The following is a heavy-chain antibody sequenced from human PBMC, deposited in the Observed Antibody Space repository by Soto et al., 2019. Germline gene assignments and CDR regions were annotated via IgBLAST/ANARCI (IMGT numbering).Heavy chain of an antibody. CDR1: GYTFTSYA. J-gene: IGHJ4*02. V-gene: IGHV1-3*01. D-gene: IGHD3-22*01. CDR2: INAGNGNT. Sequence: QVQLVQSGAEVKKPGASVKVSCKASGYTFTSYAMHWVRQAPGQRREGMGWINAGNGNTKYSQKFQGRVTITRDTSASTAYMELSSLRSEDTAVYYCASAQLEDMIVVSGPYFDYWGQGTLVTVSS. CDR3: ASAQLEDMIVVSGPYFDY.